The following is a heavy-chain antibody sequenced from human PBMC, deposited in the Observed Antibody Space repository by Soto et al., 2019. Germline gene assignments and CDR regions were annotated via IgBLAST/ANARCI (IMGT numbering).Heavy chain of an antibody. J-gene: IGHJ6*03. CDR2: IRSKAYGGTT. V-gene: IGHV3-49*03. CDR3: TRDTGYYYYYDVDV. Sequence: GGSLRLSCTASGFTFGDYAMSWFRQAPWKGLEWVGFIRSKAYGGTTEYAASVKGRFTISRDDSKSIAYLQMNSLKIEDTAVYYCTRDTGYYYYYDVDVWGKGTTVTV. CDR1: GFTFGDYA. D-gene: IGHD4-17*01.